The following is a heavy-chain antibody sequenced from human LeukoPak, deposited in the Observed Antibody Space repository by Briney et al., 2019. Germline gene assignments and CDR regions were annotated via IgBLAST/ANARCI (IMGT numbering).Heavy chain of an antibody. CDR3: ARDNPTYSSSWYTWGAFDI. Sequence: GGSLRLSCAASGFTFSTYGMHWVRQAPGKGLEWVAAISYDGSNKYYAESVKGRFTISRDNSKNTLYLQMNSLRAEDTAVYYCARDNPTYSSSWYTWGAFDIWGQGTMVTVSS. J-gene: IGHJ3*02. D-gene: IGHD6-13*01. V-gene: IGHV3-30*03. CDR1: GFTFSTYG. CDR2: ISYDGSNK.